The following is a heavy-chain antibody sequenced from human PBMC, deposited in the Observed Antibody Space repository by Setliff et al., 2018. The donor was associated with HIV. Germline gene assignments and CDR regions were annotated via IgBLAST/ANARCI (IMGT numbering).Heavy chain of an antibody. V-gene: IGHV4-59*08. D-gene: IGHD3-22*01. J-gene: IGHJ4*02. Sequence: PSETLSLTCTVSGGSISSHYWSWIRQPPGKGLEWIGSVFYSGSTYYKPSLKSRVTISVDTSKNQFSLKLSSVTAADTAVYYCARVGSDSSGYGFDYWGQGTLVTVSS. CDR2: VFYSGST. CDR3: ARVGSDSSGYGFDY. CDR1: GGSISSHY.